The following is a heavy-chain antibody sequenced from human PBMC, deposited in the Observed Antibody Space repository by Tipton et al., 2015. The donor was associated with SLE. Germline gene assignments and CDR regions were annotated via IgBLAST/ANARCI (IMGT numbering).Heavy chain of an antibody. D-gene: IGHD1-26*01. CDR3: ARHLDGTYGSHAFDI. CDR1: GGFISSHY. V-gene: IGHV4-59*08. CDR2: IYNSGST. J-gene: IGHJ3*02. Sequence: TLSLTCTVSGGFISSHYCSWIRQPPGKGLEWIGYIYNSGSTNYNPSLKSRVTISADTSKNQFSLKLSSVTAADTAVYYCARHLDGTYGSHAFDIWGQGTMVTVSS.